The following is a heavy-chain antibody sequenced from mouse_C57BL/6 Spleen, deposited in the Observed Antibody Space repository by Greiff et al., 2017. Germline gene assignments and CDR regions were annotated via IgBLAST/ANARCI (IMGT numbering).Heavy chain of an antibody. D-gene: IGHD2-10*01. CDR2: IYPRSGNT. CDR3: ARKAYYPNQSPDYYAMDY. CDR1: GYTFTSYG. V-gene: IGHV1-81*01. J-gene: IGHJ4*01. Sequence: VQLQQSGAELARPGASVKLSCKASGYTFTSYGISWVKQRTGQGLEWIGEIYPRSGNTYYNEKFKGKATLPADKSSSTAYMELRSLTSEDSAVYFCARKAYYPNQSPDYYAMDYWGQGTSVTVSS.